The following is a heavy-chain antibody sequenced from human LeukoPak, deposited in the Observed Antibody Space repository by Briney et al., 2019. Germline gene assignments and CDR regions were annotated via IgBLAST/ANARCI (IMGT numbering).Heavy chain of an antibody. J-gene: IGHJ4*02. CDR3: ARDSGYTYGGLDY. D-gene: IGHD5-12*01. CDR2: IYSGGST. Sequence: GGSLRLSCAASGXTVSSNYMSWVRQAPGKGLEWVSVIYSGGSTYYADSVKGRFTISRDNSKNTLYLQMNTLRAEDTAVYYCARDSGYTYGGLDYWGQGTLVTVSS. V-gene: IGHV3-66*01. CDR1: GXTVSSNY.